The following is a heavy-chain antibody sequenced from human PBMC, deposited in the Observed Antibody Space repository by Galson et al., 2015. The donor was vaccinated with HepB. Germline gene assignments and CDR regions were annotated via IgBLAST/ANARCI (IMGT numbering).Heavy chain of an antibody. CDR1: GFTFSDAW. CDR2: IRSKAFGGTV. J-gene: IGHJ4*02. V-gene: IGHV3-15*01. Sequence: SLRLSCATSGFTFSDAWMSWVRQAPGKGLEWVGRIRSKAFGGTVDYATPVQGRFTISRDDSKHTLSLLMNSLETEDTAVYYCNTTFRPEDFIDYWGQGTPVTVSS. CDR3: NTTFRPEDFIDY. D-gene: IGHD1-14*01.